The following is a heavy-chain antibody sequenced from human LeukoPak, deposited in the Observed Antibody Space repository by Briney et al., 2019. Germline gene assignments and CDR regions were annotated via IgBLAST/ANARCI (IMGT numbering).Heavy chain of an antibody. D-gene: IGHD3-10*01. CDR3: AGNYYGSGSYYSEDRY. CDR2: IYTSGST. CDR1: GGSISNYY. V-gene: IGHV4-4*07. Sequence: SETLSLTCTVSGGSISNYYWSWIRQPAGKGLEWIGRIYTSGSTNYNPSLKSRVTISVDTSKNQFSLKLSSVTAADTAVYYCAGNYYGSGSYYSEDRYWGQGTLVTVSS. J-gene: IGHJ4*02.